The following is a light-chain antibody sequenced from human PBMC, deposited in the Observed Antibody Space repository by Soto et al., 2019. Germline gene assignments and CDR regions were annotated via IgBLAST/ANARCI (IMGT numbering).Light chain of an antibody. CDR1: QSVSRY. CDR3: QQRGNWPS. Sequence: EIALTQSPATLSLSPGERATLSCRASQSVSRYLAWYQQKPVQAPRLLIYDASNRATGIPARFSGSGSGTDFTLTISSLVPEDFAVYYCQQRGNWPSFGGGTKVEIK. J-gene: IGKJ4*01. V-gene: IGKV3-11*01. CDR2: DAS.